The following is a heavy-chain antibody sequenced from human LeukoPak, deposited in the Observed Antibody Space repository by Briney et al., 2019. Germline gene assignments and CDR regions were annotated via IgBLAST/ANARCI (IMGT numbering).Heavy chain of an antibody. CDR2: IIPILGTT. J-gene: IGHJ4*02. CDR3: ASDVELRAYYFDY. CDR1: RGTFSSYA. Sequence: SVKVSCKASRGTFSSYAISWVRQAPGQGLEWMGGIIPILGTTTYAQKLQGRVRITADESTSTTYMELSSLRSEDTAVYYCASDVELRAYYFDYWGQGTLVTVSS. V-gene: IGHV1-69*13. D-gene: IGHD1-7*01.